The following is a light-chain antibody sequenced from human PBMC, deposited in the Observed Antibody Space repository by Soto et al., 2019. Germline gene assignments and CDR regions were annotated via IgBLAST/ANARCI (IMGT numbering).Light chain of an antibody. CDR2: KAS. Sequence: DIQMTPSPSTLSVSVGDRFTITCRASQTISSWLAWYQQKPGKAPKLLIYKASTLKSGVPSRFSGSGSGTEFTLTISSLQPDDFATYYCQHYNSYSEEFGQGTKV. J-gene: IGKJ1*01. CDR1: QTISSW. CDR3: QHYNSYSEE. V-gene: IGKV1-5*03.